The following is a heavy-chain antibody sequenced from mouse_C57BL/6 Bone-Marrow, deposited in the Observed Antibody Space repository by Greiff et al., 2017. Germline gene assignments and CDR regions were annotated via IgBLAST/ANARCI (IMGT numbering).Heavy chain of an antibody. V-gene: IGHV5-17*01. D-gene: IGHD1-1*01. CDR1: GFTFSDYG. CDR3: AKEGLFYYGSSWYFDV. Sequence: EVHLVESGGGLVKPGGSLKLSCAASGFTFSDYGMHWVRQAPEKGLEWVAYISSGSSTIYYADTVKGRFTISRDNAKNTLFLQMTSLRSEDTAMYYCAKEGLFYYGSSWYFDVWGTGTTVTVSS. J-gene: IGHJ1*03. CDR2: ISSGSSTI.